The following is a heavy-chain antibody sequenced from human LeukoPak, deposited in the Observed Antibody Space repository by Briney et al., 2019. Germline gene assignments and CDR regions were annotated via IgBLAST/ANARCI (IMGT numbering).Heavy chain of an antibody. D-gene: IGHD5-12*01. V-gene: IGHV4-59*08. CDR3: ARSSGYDAYYFDY. CDR1: GGSFRGYY. CDR2: NYYSGST. Sequence: SETLSLTCAVYGGSFRGYYWSWIRQPPGKGLECIGYNYYSGSTNYNPSLKSRVTISVDTSKNQFSLKLTSVTAADTAVYYCARSSGYDAYYFDYWGQGTLVTVSS. J-gene: IGHJ4*02.